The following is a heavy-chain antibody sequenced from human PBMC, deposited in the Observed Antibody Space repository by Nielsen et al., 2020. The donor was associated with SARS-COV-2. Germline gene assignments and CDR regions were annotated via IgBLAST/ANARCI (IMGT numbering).Heavy chain of an antibody. CDR3: AIRSSGYYNWFDP. D-gene: IGHD3-22*01. J-gene: IGHJ5*02. CDR1: GGSFSGYY. CDR2: IYYSGST. V-gene: IGHV4-59*12. Sequence: GSLRLSCAVYGGSFSGYYWSWIRQPPGKGLEWIGYIYYSGSTNYNPSLKSRVTISVDKSKNQFSLKLSSVTAADTAVYYCAIRSSGYYNWFDPWGQGTLVTVSS.